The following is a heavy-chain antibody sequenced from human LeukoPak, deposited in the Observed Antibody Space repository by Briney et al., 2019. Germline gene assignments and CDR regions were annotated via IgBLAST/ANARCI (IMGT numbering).Heavy chain of an antibody. CDR2: MNPNNDNR. CDR1: GYTFTSYD. J-gene: IGHJ5*02. CDR3: ARGKIYDSSGYYSLGFDP. V-gene: IGHV1-8*01. D-gene: IGHD3-22*01. Sequence: ASVKVSCKASGYTFTSYDINWVRQATGQGLEWMGWMNPNNDNRGYAQKFQGRLTMTRNTSISTAYMELSSLRSEDTAVYYCARGKIYDSSGYYSLGFDPWGQGTLVTASS.